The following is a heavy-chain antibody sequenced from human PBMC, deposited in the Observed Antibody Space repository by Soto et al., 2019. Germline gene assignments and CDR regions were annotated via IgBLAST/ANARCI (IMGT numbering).Heavy chain of an antibody. CDR2: IYPGDSDT. CDR3: ARLSRYDFWSGYPKPEYYYYGMDV. CDR1: EYSFTSYW. V-gene: IGHV5-51*01. Sequence: PGESLKISCKGSEYSFTSYWIGWVRQMPGKGLEWMGIIYPGDSDTRYSPSFQGQVTISADKSISTAYLQWSSLKASDTAMYYCARLSRYDFWSGYPKPEYYYYGMDVWGQGTTVTVSS. J-gene: IGHJ6*02. D-gene: IGHD3-3*01.